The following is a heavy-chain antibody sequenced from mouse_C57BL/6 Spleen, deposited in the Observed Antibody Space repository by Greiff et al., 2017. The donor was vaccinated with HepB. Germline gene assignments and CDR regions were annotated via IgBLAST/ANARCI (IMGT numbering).Heavy chain of an antibody. J-gene: IGHJ1*03. Sequence: EVQLQESGPGLVKPSQSLSLTCSVTGYSITSGYYWNWIRQFPGNKLEWMGYISYDGSNNYNPSLKNRISITRDTSKNQFFLKLNSVTTEDTATYYCARERTGKGYFDVWGTGTTVTVSS. D-gene: IGHD4-1*01. CDR1: GYSITSGYY. V-gene: IGHV3-6*01. CDR2: ISYDGSN. CDR3: ARERTGKGYFDV.